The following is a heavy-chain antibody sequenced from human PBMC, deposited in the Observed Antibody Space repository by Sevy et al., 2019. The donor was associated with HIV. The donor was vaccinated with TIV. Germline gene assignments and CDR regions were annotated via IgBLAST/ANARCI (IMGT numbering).Heavy chain of an antibody. J-gene: IGHJ6*02. D-gene: IGHD6-6*01. Sequence: SETLSLTCAVSGGSISSSNWWSWVRQPPGKGLEWIGEIYHSGSTNYNPSLKSRVTISVDKSKNQFSLKLSSVTAADTAGYYCAGGIAGRPGRYGMDVWGQGTTVTVSS. CDR2: IYHSGST. CDR3: AGGIAGRPGRYGMDV. V-gene: IGHV4-4*02. CDR1: GGSISSSNW.